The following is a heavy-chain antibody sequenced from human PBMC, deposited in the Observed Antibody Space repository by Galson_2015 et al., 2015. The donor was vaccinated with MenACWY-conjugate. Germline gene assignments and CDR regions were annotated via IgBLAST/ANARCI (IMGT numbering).Heavy chain of an antibody. CDR2: ISGSGGST. J-gene: IGHJ4*02. CDR3: PKDQAYCSSTRCYEGVPYYFDY. Sequence: SLRLSCAASGFTFRNYAMSWVRQAPGKGLEWVSAISGSGGSTYYADSVKGRFTISGDNSKNTLYLQMNGLRAEDTAVYYCPKDQAYCSSTRCYEGVPYYFDYWAQGALVTVSS. D-gene: IGHD2-2*01. V-gene: IGHV3-23*01. CDR1: GFTFRNYA.